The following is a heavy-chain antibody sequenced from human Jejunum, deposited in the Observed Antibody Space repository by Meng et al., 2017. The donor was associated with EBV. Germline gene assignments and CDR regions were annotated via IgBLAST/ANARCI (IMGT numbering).Heavy chain of an antibody. J-gene: IGHJ4*02. CDR1: XGSISSSSYY. V-gene: IGHV4-39*07. D-gene: IGHD3-22*01. CDR2: IYYSGST. Sequence: QLQLQESGPGLVKPSXXLSLTCPALXGSISSSSYYWGWIRQPPGKGLEWIGSIYYSGSTYYNPSLKSRVTISVDTSKNQFSLKLSSVTAADTAVYYCARTYYYDSSGYAPFDYWGQGTLVTVSS. CDR3: ARTYYYDSSGYAPFDY.